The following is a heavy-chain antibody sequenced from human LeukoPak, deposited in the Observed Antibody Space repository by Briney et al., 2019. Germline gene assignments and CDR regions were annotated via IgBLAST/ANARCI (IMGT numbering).Heavy chain of an antibody. CDR1: GGTFSSYA. CDR3: ARDGGLGAFDI. V-gene: IGHV1-69*05. Sequence: SVKVSCKASGGTFSSYAISWVRQAPGQGLEWMGRIIPIFGTANYAQKFQGRVTITTDESTSTAYKELSSLRAEDTAVYYCARDGGLGAFDIWGQGTMVTVSS. J-gene: IGHJ3*02. CDR2: IIPIFGTA. D-gene: IGHD3-16*01.